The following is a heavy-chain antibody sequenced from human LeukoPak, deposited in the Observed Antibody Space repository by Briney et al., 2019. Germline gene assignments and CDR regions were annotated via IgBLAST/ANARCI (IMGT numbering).Heavy chain of an antibody. CDR1: GYSISSGYF. CDR2: VYHVGTT. D-gene: IGHD6-13*01. V-gene: IGHV4-38-2*02. CDR3: ARGVGLYSSSAEYFQH. J-gene: IGHJ1*01. Sequence: PSETLSLTCTVSGYSISSGYFWGWVRQPPGKGLEWIGVYHVGTTDYNPSLKSRVTISVDRSKNQMSLKLSSVTAADTAVYYCARGVGLYSSSAEYFQHWGQGTLVTVSS.